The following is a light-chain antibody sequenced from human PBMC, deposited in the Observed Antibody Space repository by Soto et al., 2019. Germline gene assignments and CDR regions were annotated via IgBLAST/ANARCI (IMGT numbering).Light chain of an antibody. CDR2: SAS. J-gene: IGKJ2*01. CDR1: QTVSGNY. V-gene: IGKV3-20*01. Sequence: PRARATLSCWASQTVSGNYLAWYHQKPGQAPRLIIHSASSRATGIPDRFSASGTGTDFTLTISRLEPEDVAVYYCQQYSASPRTFGQGTKVDIK. CDR3: QQYSASPRT.